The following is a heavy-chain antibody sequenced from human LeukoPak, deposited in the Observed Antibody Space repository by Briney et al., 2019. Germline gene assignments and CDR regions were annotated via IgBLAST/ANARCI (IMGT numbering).Heavy chain of an antibody. D-gene: IGHD2/OR15-2a*01. V-gene: IGHV3-23*01. CDR3: VRDNPRCCGVIPSNIDDY. Sequence: PGGSLRLSCATSGFTFSSYAMSWVRQAPGKGLEWVSAISSTGIATYYADSVKGRFTISRDKSKNTLYLQMNGLRAEDTAVYYCVRDNPRCCGVIPSNIDDYWGQGTLVTVSS. CDR1: GFTFSSYA. J-gene: IGHJ4*02. CDR2: ISSTGIAT.